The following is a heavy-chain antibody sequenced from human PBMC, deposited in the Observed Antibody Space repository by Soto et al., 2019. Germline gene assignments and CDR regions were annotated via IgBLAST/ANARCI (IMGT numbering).Heavy chain of an antibody. J-gene: IGHJ5*02. D-gene: IGHD4-4*01. V-gene: IGHV1-69*10. Sequence: ASVKVSCKASGDTFGRFTINWVRQAPGQGLEWMGGIKPISDITNYAQRFQGRVTFTADTSTSTVYLELSSLRSEDTAMYYCARDPSTINKLIGVWFDPWGQGTLVTVSS. CDR1: GDTFGRFT. CDR3: ARDPSTINKLIGVWFDP. CDR2: IKPISDIT.